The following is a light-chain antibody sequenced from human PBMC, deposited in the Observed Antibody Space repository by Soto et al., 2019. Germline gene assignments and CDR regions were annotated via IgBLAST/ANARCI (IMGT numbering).Light chain of an antibody. CDR1: ISDVGRYNY. CDR2: EVT. CDR3: TSYTSNNSWE. Sequence: QSVLTQPASVSGSPGQSITISCTGTISDVGRYNYVSWYQQHPGKAPQLIIYEVTNRPSEISNRFSGSKSGNTASLTISGLQAEDEGDYYCTSYTSNNSWEFGGGTKLTVL. J-gene: IGLJ3*02. V-gene: IGLV2-14*01.